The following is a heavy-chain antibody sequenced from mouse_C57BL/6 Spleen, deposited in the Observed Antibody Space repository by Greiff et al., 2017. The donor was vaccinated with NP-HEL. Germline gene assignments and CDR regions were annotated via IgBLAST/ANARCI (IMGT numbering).Heavy chain of an antibody. CDR1: GFTFSSYA. Sequence: EVHLVESGGGLVKPGGSLKLSCAASGFTFSSYAMSWVRQTPEKRLEWVATISDGGSYTYYPDNVKGRFTISRDNAKNNLYLQMSHLKSEDTAMYYCAREPDYGGDYFDYWGQGTTLTVSS. D-gene: IGHD1-1*01. J-gene: IGHJ2*01. CDR3: AREPDYGGDYFDY. CDR2: ISDGGSYT. V-gene: IGHV5-4*01.